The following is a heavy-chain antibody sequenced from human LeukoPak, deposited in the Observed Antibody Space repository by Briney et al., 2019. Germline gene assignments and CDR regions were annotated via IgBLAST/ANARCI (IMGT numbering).Heavy chain of an antibody. Sequence: GASVKVSCKAPGYTFTSHGISWVRQAPGQGLEGMGWISTYNGNTNYAQKLQGRVTMTTDTSTSTAYMELRSLRSDDTAVYYCARVPNYPHAFDIWGQGTMVTVSS. CDR2: ISTYNGNT. V-gene: IGHV1-18*01. J-gene: IGHJ3*02. CDR3: ARVPNYPHAFDI. D-gene: IGHD5-24*01. CDR1: GYTFTSHG.